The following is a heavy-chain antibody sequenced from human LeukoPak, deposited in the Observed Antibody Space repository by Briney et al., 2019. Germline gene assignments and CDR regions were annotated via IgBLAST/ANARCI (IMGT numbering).Heavy chain of an antibody. V-gene: IGHV3-48*03. CDR1: GYTFSSYE. Sequence: PGGSLRLSCAASGYTFSSYEMNWVRQAPGKGLEWVSYIGNSGSTIYYADSVKGRFTISRDNAKNSLYLQMNSLRAEDTAVYYCARDGGYCSSPNCHVDYWGQGTLVTVSP. D-gene: IGHD2-2*01. CDR3: ARDGGYCSSPNCHVDY. CDR2: IGNSGSTI. J-gene: IGHJ4*02.